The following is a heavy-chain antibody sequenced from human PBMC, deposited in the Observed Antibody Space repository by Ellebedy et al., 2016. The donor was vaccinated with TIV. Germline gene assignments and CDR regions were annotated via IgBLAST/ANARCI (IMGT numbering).Heavy chain of an antibody. Sequence: GESLKISCAASGFTFSSYAMSWVRQAPGKGLEWVSAISDSGSNTYYADSVKGRFTISRDNSKNTLYLQMNSLRAEDKAIYHCARGKSGTYIHHAFDSWGQGTLVTVSS. D-gene: IGHD1-14*01. CDR1: GFTFSSYA. CDR3: ARGKSGTYIHHAFDS. V-gene: IGHV3-23*01. J-gene: IGHJ4*02. CDR2: ISDSGSNT.